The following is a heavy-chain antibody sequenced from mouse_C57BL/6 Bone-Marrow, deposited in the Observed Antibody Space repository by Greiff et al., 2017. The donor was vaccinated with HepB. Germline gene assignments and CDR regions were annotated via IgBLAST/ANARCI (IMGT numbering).Heavy chain of an antibody. CDR2: INPYNGGT. D-gene: IGHD1-1*01. CDR1: GYTFTDYY. J-gene: IGHJ1*03. V-gene: IGHV1-19*01. Sequence: EVQLQQSGPVLVKPGASVKMSCKASGYTFTDYYMNWVKQSHGKSLEWIGVINPYNGGTSYNQKFKGKATLTVDKSSSTAYMELNSLTSEDSAVYYCARPLAYYYGSSYWYFDVWGTGTTDTVSP. CDR3: ARPLAYYYGSSYWYFDV.